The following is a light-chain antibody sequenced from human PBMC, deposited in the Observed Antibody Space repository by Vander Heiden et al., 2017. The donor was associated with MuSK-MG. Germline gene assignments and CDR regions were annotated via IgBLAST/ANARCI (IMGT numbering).Light chain of an antibody. CDR2: GKD. V-gene: IGLV3-19*01. Sequence: SAELTHDPARCVALGQTGRRTCQGDIIRNNHPLRYQQRPGEAPQIVLFGKDNRPSWVAGRFSGSPSGSNDYFIIHGAQAEDEGDYYCISRDSSGNHLRLGGGHKL. CDR1: IIRNNH. CDR3: ISRDSSGNHLR. J-gene: IGLJ3*02.